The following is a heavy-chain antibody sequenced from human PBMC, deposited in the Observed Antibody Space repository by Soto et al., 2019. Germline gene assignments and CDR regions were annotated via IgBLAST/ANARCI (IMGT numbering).Heavy chain of an antibody. CDR1: GFTFGDYA. V-gene: IGHV3-49*03. D-gene: IGHD3-3*01. CDR3: TRGGYDFWKNDDYYYYMDV. CDR2: IRSKAYGGTT. J-gene: IGHJ6*03. Sequence: PGGSLRLSCTASGFTFGDYAMSWFRQAPGKGLEWVGFIRSKAYGGTTEYAASVKGRFTISRDDSKSIAYLQMNSLKTEDTAVYYCTRGGYDFWKNDDYYYYMDVWGKGTTVTVSS.